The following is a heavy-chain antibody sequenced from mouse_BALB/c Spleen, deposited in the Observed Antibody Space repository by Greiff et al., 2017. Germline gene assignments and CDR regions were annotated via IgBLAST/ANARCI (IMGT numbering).Heavy chain of an antibody. J-gene: IGHJ2*01. CDR2: ISSDGSYT. D-gene: IGHD1-1*01. V-gene: IGHV5-9-3*01. Sequence: EVKLMESGGGLVKPGGSLKLSCAASGFTFSSYAMSWVRQTPEKRLEWVATISSDGSYTYYQDSVKGRFTISRDNAKNTLYLQMSSLRSEDTAMYYCARHYYGSRYYFDYWGQGTTLTVSS. CDR3: ARHYYGSRYYFDY. CDR1: GFTFSSYA.